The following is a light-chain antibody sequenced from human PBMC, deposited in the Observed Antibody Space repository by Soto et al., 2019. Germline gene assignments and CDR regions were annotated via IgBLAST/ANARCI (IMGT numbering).Light chain of an antibody. Sequence: QSALTQPASVSGSPGKSITISCTGTSSDVGSYNLVSWYQQHPGKAPKRLIYEGSKRPAGVSNRFSGSKSGNTASLTISGLQAEDEADYSCCSYAGSSTLDVVFGGGTKLTVL. CDR2: EGS. CDR1: SSDVGSYNL. CDR3: CSYAGSSTLDVV. J-gene: IGLJ2*01. V-gene: IGLV2-23*01.